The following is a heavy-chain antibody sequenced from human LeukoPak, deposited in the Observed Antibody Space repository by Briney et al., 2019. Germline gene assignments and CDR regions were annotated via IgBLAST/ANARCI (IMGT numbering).Heavy chain of an antibody. CDR1: GGSISSYY. D-gene: IGHD3-3*01. CDR3: ARGRYDFWSGYYYYYGMDV. CDR2: IYYSGST. V-gene: IGHV4-59*01. J-gene: IGHJ6*02. Sequence: PSETLSLTCTVSGGSISSYYWSWIRQPPGKGLEWIGYIYYSGSTNYNPSLKSRVTISVDTSKNQFSLKLSSVTAVDTAVYYCARGRYDFWSGYYYYYGMDVWGQGTTVTVSS.